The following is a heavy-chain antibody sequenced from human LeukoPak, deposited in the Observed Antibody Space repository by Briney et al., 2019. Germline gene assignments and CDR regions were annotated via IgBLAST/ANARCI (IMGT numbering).Heavy chain of an antibody. D-gene: IGHD2-2*01. J-gene: IGHJ6*02. CDR3: ARGGGSPGSRYCSSSRCYEVGNYFYYYGMDV. CDR2: SITFLGIA. V-gene: IGHV1-69*04. CDR1: GGTFSSYA. Sequence: SGKVSCKPSGGTFSSYAISWVRQAPGQGLEWRGRSITFLGIANNEQKFQGRVTITAAKYTITEYMQLSSLRPEDTAVYYCARGGGSPGSRYCSSSRCYEVGNYFYYYGMDVWGRKTTVTVSS.